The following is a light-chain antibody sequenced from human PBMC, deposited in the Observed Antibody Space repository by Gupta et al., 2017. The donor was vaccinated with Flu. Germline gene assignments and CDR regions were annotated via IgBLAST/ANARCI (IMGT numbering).Light chain of an antibody. Sequence: PVKDGKEEYRVRRGSKSRVNKNGVTSLNRFQQRPGQSPRRFMYEVSKRDFGDPARFSGNGSDTDFTLKSSRGEAEHIEVYYCRQGKHQWTYGQGTRMEI. CDR1: KSRVNKNGVTS. CDR2: EVS. V-gene: IGKV2-30*01. J-gene: IGKJ2*02. CDR3: RQGKHQWT.